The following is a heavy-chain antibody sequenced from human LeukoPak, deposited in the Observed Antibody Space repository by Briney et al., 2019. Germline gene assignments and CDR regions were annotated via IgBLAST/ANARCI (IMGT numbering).Heavy chain of an antibody. CDR2: MNPNSGYT. J-gene: IGHJ4*02. CDR1: GYSFTTYD. V-gene: IGHV1-8*03. CDR3: ARVAGSIDY. Sequence: GASVKVSCKASGYSFTTYDINWVRQATGQGLEWMGWMNPNSGYTGYAQKFQGRVTITRDTSISTAYMELSSLRSEDTAVYYCARVAGSIDYWGQGTLVTVSS. D-gene: IGHD6-19*01.